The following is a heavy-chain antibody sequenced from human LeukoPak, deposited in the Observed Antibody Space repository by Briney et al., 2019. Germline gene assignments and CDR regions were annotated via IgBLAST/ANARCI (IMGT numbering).Heavy chain of an antibody. CDR3: ARETPGYYYYYMDV. Sequence: GGSLRLSCAASGFTVSSNYMSWVRQAPGEGLEWVSVIYSGGSTYYADSVKGRFTISRDNSKNTLYLQMNSLRAEDTAVYYCARETPGYYYYYMDVWGKGTTVTVSS. CDR2: IYSGGST. J-gene: IGHJ6*03. V-gene: IGHV3-66*02. D-gene: IGHD1-1*01. CDR1: GFTVSSNY.